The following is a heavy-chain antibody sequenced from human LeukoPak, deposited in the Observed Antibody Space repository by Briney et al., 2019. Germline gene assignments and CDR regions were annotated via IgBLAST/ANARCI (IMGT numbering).Heavy chain of an antibody. CDR3: ARGPLGWFDP. Sequence: ASVKVSCKASGYTFTSYDINWVRQATGQGLEWMGWMNSNSGNTGCTQKFQGRVTMTRNTSISTAYMELSSLRSEDTAVYYCARGPLGWFDPWGQGTLVTVSS. CDR2: MNSNSGNT. J-gene: IGHJ5*02. CDR1: GYTFTSYD. V-gene: IGHV1-8*01.